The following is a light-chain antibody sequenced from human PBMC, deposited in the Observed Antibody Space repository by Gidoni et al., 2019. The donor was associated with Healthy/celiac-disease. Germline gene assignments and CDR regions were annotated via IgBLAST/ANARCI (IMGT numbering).Light chain of an antibody. CDR1: SSDVGSYNL. CDR3: CSYAGSRV. V-gene: IGLV2-23*02. Sequence: QSALTQPASVSGSPGQSITISCTGTSSDVGSYNLVSWYQQHPGKAPKLMIYEVSKLPSGVSNRFPGSKSGNTASLTISGLQAEDEADYYCCSYAGSRVFGGGTKLTVL. CDR2: EVS. J-gene: IGLJ2*01.